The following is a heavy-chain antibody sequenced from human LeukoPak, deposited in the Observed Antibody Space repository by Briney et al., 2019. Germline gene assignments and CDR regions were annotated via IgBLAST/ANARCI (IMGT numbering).Heavy chain of an antibody. CDR1: GYSISSGYY. Sequence: PSETLSLTCAVSGYSISSGYYWGWIRQPPGKGLEWIGSIYHSGSTYYNPSLKSRVTISVDTSKNQFSLKLSSVTAADTAVYYCARRWDGKTFDYWGQGTLVTVST. D-gene: IGHD1-26*01. CDR3: ARRWDGKTFDY. CDR2: IYHSGST. V-gene: IGHV4-38-2*01. J-gene: IGHJ4*02.